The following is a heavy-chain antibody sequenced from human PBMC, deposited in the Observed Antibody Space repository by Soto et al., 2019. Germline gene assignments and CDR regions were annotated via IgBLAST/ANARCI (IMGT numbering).Heavy chain of an antibody. CDR3: ARAPGNERLDY. CDR2: IYHSGDT. CDR1: GAYVNTGGYY. V-gene: IGHV4-31*03. Sequence: QVQLQESGPGLVKPSQTLSLTCTVSGAYVNTGGYYWSWVRQYPGKGLEWIGYIYHSGDTYYNPSLKSRLTISVDTSNNHFSLSLSSVTVADTAVYYCARAPGNERLDYWGQGTLVSVSS. D-gene: IGHD1-1*01. J-gene: IGHJ4*02.